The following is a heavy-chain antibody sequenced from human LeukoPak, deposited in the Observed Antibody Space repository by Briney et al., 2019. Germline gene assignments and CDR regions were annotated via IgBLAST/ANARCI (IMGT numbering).Heavy chain of an antibody. CDR1: GYTFTGYY. CDR2: INPNNDGA. V-gene: IGHV1-2*02. Sequence: ASVKVSCKASGYTFTGYYIHWVRQAPGQGLEWMGSINPNNDGADYAQKFQDRVTMTRDTSISTAYMELSSLRSDDTAVHYCARSDIVVILPYYYYMDVWGRGTTVTVSS. CDR3: ARSDIVVILPYYYYMDV. J-gene: IGHJ6*03. D-gene: IGHD3-22*01.